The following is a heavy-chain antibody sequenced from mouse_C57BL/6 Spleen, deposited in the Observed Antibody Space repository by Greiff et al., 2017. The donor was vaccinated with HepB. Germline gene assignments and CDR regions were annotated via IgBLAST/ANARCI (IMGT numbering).Heavy chain of an antibody. CDR3: ARDRANWYFDY. V-gene: IGHV5-4*01. J-gene: IGHJ2*01. CDR2: ISDGGSYT. D-gene: IGHD3-1*01. CDR1: GFTFSSYA. Sequence: EVKLVESGGGLVKPGGSLKLSCAASGFTFSSYAMSWVRQTPEKRLEWVATISDGGSYTYYPDNVKGRFTISRDNAKNNLYLQMSHLKSEDTAMYYCARDRANWYFDYWGQGTTLTVSS.